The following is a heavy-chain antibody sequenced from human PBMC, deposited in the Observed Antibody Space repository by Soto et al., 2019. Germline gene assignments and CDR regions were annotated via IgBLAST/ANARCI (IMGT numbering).Heavy chain of an antibody. V-gene: IGHV2-5*01. J-gene: IGHJ6*02. CDR1: GFSLTSGVVG. CDR3: AHRLPGPAGYDV. CDR2: IYWNDEQ. D-gene: IGHD6-13*01. Sequence: QVTLKESGPTLVKPTQTLTLTCTFSGFSLTSGVVGVGWIRQPPGEALEWLALIYWNDEQYYNPSLRNRLTTTRDTSKTQVVLTMRNMDPVDTATYYCAHRLPGPAGYDVWGQRTTVTVSS.